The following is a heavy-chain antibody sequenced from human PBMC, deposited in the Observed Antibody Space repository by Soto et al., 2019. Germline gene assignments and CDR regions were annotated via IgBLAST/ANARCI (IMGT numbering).Heavy chain of an antibody. CDR1: GFTFSSYA. J-gene: IGHJ4*02. V-gene: IGHV3-23*01. Sequence: GGSLRLSCAASGFTFSSYAMSWVRQAPGKGLEWVSAISGSGGSTYYADSVKGRFTISRDNSKNTLYLQMNSLRAEDMGVYYCAKGSVAARNFDYWGQGTLVTVSS. D-gene: IGHD6-6*01. CDR3: AKGSVAARNFDY. CDR2: ISGSGGST.